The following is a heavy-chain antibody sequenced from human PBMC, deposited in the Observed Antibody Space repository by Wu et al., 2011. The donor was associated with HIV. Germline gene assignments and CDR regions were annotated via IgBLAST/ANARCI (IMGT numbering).Heavy chain of an antibody. Sequence: VQLVQSGAEVKKPGESLKISCQGSGYIFTNYGIGWVRQMPGKGLEWMGIIYPGDSDTRYSPSFQGQVTISADKSISTAYLQWSSLKASDTAMYYCARVGGSGSYPYGMDVWGQGTTVTVSS. CDR2: IYPGDSDT. D-gene: IGHD3-10*01. V-gene: IGHV5-51*03. CDR1: GYIFTNYG. CDR3: ARVGGSGSYPYGMDV. J-gene: IGHJ6*02.